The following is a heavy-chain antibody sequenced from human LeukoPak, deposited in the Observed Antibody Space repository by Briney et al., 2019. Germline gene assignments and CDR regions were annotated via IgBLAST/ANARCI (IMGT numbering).Heavy chain of an antibody. CDR1: GFTFSAFW. CDR3: TRDMWGTSDN. J-gene: IGHJ4*02. D-gene: IGHD1-14*01. Sequence: PGGSLRLSCAASGFTFSAFWMHWVRQGPGKEPMWVSRINPDGSITSYAYSVKGRFIISRDNAKNTLFLQISILRAEDTAVYYCTRDMWGTSDNGGQGTLVTVSS. V-gene: IGHV3-74*01. CDR2: INPDGSIT.